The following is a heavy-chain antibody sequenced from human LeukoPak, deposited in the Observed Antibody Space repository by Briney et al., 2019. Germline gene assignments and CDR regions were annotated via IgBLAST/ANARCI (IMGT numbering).Heavy chain of an antibody. Sequence: GGSLRLSCAASGFTFSSYWMHWVRHAPGKGLVWVSRINSDGSSTSYADSVKGRFTISRDNAKNTLYLQMNSLRAEDTAVYYCVPGSYDAFDIWGQGTMVTVSS. J-gene: IGHJ3*02. V-gene: IGHV3-74*01. CDR3: VPGSYDAFDI. CDR1: GFTFSSYW. CDR2: INSDGSST.